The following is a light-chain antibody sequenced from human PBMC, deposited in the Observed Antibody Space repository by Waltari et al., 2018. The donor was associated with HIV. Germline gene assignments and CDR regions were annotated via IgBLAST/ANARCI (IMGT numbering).Light chain of an antibody. CDR2: GVS. V-gene: IGLV2-14*01. Sequence: QSALTQPASVSGSPGQSITLSCTGTSRDIGGYDYVSWYQQHPGKAPKLMIYGVSSRPSGVSNRFSGSRSGNTASLTISGLQAEDEADYYCSAYTSISTLAVFGGGTKLTVL. J-gene: IGLJ2*01. CDR1: SRDIGGYDY. CDR3: SAYTSISTLAV.